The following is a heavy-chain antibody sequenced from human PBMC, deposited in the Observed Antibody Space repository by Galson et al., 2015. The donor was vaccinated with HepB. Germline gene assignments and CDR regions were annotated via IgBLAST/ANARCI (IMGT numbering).Heavy chain of an antibody. J-gene: IGHJ6*02. V-gene: IGHV3-21*01. D-gene: IGHD6-19*01. CDR1: GFTFSTTI. CDR3: ARVHTSGGQGYGMDV. CDR2: WGGSSTYM. Sequence: SLRLSCPASGFTFSTTIMNWARQAPGEGLGAVSSWGGSSTYMYYAPSVKGRVPISRDNAESPLYLQMNSLSAEDTAVYFCARVHTSGGQGYGMDVWGQGTTVTVSS.